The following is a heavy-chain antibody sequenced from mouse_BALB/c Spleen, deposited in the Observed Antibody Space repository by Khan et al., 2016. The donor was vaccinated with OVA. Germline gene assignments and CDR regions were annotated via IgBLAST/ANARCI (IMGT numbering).Heavy chain of an antibody. V-gene: IGHV1S135*01. CDR1: GYSFTTYY. CDR2: IDPFSGGT. CDR3: TRHGYVAWFTY. D-gene: IGHD2-2*01. J-gene: IGHJ3*01. Sequence: IQLVQSGPELMKPWTSVKISCKASGYSFTTYYIHWVIQTHGKSLEWIGYIDPFSGGTTYNQKFKGKATLTVDKSSSTSYIHLSNLTSEDSAVYYCTRHGYVAWFTYWGQGTLVTVSA.